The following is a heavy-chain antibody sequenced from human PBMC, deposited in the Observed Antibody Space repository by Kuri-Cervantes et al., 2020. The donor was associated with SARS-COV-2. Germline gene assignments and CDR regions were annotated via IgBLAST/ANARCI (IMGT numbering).Heavy chain of an antibody. CDR2: IKQDGSEK. Sequence: ETLSLTCAASGFTFSSYWMSWVRQAPGKGLEWVANIKQDGSEKYYVDSVKGRFTISRDNAKNTLYLQMNSLRAEDTAVYYCARDRANGYNNDYWGQGTLVTVSS. CDR1: GFTFSSYW. V-gene: IGHV3-7*01. CDR3: ARDRANGYNNDY. J-gene: IGHJ4*02. D-gene: IGHD5-24*01.